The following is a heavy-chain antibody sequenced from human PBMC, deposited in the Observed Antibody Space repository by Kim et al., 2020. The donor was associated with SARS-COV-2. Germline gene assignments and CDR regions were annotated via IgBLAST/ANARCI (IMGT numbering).Heavy chain of an antibody. CDR1: GYTFTNHA. CDR2: INTDTGSP. CDR3: ARVVWGGYRYIDS. V-gene: IGHV7-4-1*02. J-gene: IGHJ4*02. D-gene: IGHD3-16*02. Sequence: ASVKVSCKASGYTFTNHAINWVRQAPGRGLEWMGWINTDTGSPTYAPDFTGRVVFSLDTSVSTAYLQIRSIEAEDTALYYCARVVWGGYRYIDSWGQRTLVTVSS.